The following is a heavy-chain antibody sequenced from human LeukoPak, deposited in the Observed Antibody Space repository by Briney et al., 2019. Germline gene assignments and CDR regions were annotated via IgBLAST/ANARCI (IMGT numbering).Heavy chain of an antibody. CDR3: ARDNSVGDNAWWFDP. CDR1: GYTFTRYY. Sequence: ATVKVSCKASGYTFTRYYMHWVRQAPGQGLEWMGLINPTGGSTGYAQKFQGRVTMTRDMSTSTDYMEWSSLRSEDTDIYYCARDNSVGDNAWWFDPWGQGTLVTVSS. D-gene: IGHD1-26*01. V-gene: IGHV1-46*01. CDR2: INPTGGST. J-gene: IGHJ5*02.